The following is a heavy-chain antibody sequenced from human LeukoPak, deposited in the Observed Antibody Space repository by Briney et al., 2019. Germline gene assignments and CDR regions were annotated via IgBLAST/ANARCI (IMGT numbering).Heavy chain of an antibody. CDR1: GFTVSSNE. J-gene: IGHJ4*02. D-gene: IGHD5-12*01. V-gene: IGHV3-38-3*01. CDR2: ISGGST. Sequence: GSLRLSCAASGFTVSSNEMSWVRQAPGKGLEWVSSISGGSTYYADSRKGRFTISRDNSKNTLYLQMNSLRAEDTAVYYCAKDDIVTTFLYWGQGTLVTVSS. CDR3: AKDDIVTTFLY.